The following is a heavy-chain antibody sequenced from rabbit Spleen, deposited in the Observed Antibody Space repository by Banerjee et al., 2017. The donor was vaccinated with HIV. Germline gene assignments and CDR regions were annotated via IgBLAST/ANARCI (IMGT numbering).Heavy chain of an antibody. CDR2: IYIGSGNT. CDR1: GFSFSSYYY. J-gene: IGHJ4*01. V-gene: IGHV1S45*01. Sequence: QEQLEESGGGLFQPGGSLALTCTAAGFSFSSYYYMCWVRQAPGMGLEWIGCIYIGSGNTDYANWAKGRFTISKSSSTTVTLQGPGLTAADTATYFCAGSLGMKNPYNLWGQGSLVTVS. D-gene: IGHD5-1*01. CDR3: AGSLGMKNPYNL.